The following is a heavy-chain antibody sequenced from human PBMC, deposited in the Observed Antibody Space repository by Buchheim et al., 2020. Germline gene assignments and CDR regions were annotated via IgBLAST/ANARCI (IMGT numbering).Heavy chain of an antibody. D-gene: IGHD2-2*01. CDR1: GFTFSSYG. Sequence: QVQLVESGGGVVQPGRSLRLSCAASGFTFSSYGMHWVRQAPGKGLEWAAFIRYDGSNKYYADSVKGRFTISRDNSKNTLYLQMNSLRAEDTAVYYCAKGDIVVVPAGDGMDVWGQGTT. CDR3: AKGDIVVVPAGDGMDV. V-gene: IGHV3-30*02. J-gene: IGHJ6*02. CDR2: IRYDGSNK.